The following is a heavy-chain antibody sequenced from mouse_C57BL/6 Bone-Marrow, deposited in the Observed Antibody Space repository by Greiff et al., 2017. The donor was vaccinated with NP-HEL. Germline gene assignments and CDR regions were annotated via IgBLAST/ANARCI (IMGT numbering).Heavy chain of an antibody. V-gene: IGHV2-9-1*01. CDR1: GFSLTSYA. CDR2: IWTGGGT. CDR3: ARNYYGSSPYAMDY. J-gene: IGHJ4*01. D-gene: IGHD1-1*01. Sequence: QVTLKESGPGLVAPSQRLSITCTVSGFSLTSYAISWVRQPPGKGLEWLGVIWTGGGTNYNSALKSRLSISKDNSKSQVFLKMNSLQTDDTARYYCARNYYGSSPYAMDYWGQGTSVTVSS.